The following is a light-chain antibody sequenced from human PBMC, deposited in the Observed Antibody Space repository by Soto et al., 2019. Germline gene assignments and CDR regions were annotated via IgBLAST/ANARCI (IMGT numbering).Light chain of an antibody. Sequence: QSALTQPASVSDSPGQSITISCTGTSSDVGGSNFVSWYQQHPGKPPKLIIYDVANRPSGVSNRFSGSKSGSTASLIISRLQTEDEADYYCSSKRDSSTLFVFGTGTKVTVL. CDR1: SSDVGGSNF. CDR2: DVA. V-gene: IGLV2-14*03. CDR3: SSKRDSSTLFV. J-gene: IGLJ1*01.